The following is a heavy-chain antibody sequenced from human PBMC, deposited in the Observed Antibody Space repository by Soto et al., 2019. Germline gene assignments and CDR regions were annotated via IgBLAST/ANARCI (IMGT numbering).Heavy chain of an antibody. J-gene: IGHJ6*03. CDR2: INHSGST. CDR1: GGSFSGYY. D-gene: IGHD3-10*01. Sequence: PSETLSLTCAVYGGSFSGYYWSWIRQPPGKGLEWIGEINHSGSTNYNPSPKSRVTISVDTSKNQFSLKLSSVTAADTAVYYCARGVRGVTYYYYMDFWGKGSKVTVSS. V-gene: IGHV4-34*01. CDR3: ARGVRGVTYYYYMDF.